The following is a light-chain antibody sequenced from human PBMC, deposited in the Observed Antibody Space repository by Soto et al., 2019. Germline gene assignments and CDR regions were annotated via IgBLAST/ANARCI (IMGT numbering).Light chain of an antibody. CDR3: QQTYSTPYT. Sequence: IHMTQSPSSLSASVGDRITVTCRASQRITTYVNWYQLKPGEAPKLLISTSGTLQRGVPSRFSGSGSGTDFTLTISGLQPAYFATYFCQQTYSTPYTFGQGTRLEIK. J-gene: IGKJ2*01. CDR2: TSG. CDR1: QRITTY. V-gene: IGKV1-39*01.